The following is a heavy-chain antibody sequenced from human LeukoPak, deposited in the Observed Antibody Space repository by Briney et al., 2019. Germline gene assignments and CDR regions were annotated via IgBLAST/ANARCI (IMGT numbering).Heavy chain of an antibody. CDR3: AASARLVLQESVY. CDR2: IYYSGST. V-gene: IGHV4-39*01. CDR1: GGSISSGTYY. D-gene: IGHD6-19*01. J-gene: IGHJ4*02. Sequence: PSETLSLTCIVSGGSISSGTYYWGWIRQPPGKGLEWIGSIYYSGSTYYNPSLKSRVTISVDTSKNQFSLMLSSVSAADTAVYYCAASARLVLQESVYWGQGTLVTVSS.